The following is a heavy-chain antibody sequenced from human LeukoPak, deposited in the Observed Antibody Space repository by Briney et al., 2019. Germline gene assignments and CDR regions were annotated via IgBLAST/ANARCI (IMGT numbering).Heavy chain of an antibody. CDR3: ARVWNYDILTGYYPTTAFDY. Sequence: GGSLRLSCAASGFAFNSYSMNWVRQAPGKGLEWVASITTSSTYMHYADSVKGRFTISRDNAKNSLYLQMNSLRADDTAVYYCARVWNYDILTGYYPTTAFDYWGQGTLVTVSS. V-gene: IGHV3-21*01. J-gene: IGHJ4*02. CDR2: ITTSSTYM. D-gene: IGHD3-9*01. CDR1: GFAFNSYS.